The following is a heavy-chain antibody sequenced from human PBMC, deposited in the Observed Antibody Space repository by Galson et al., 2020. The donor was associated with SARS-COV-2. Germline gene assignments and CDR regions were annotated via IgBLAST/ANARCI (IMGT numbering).Heavy chain of an antibody. CDR1: GFTFSSYS. Sequence: TGGSLRLSCAASGFTFSSYSMNWVRQAPGKGLEWVSYISSSSSTIYYADSVKGRFTISRDNAKNSLYLQMNSLRDEDTAVYYCARVIGYCSSTSCYKNYSNKQYYFDYWGQGTLVTVSS. CDR2: ISSSSSTI. CDR3: ARVIGYCSSTSCYKNYSNKQYYFDY. V-gene: IGHV3-48*02. D-gene: IGHD2-2*02. J-gene: IGHJ4*02.